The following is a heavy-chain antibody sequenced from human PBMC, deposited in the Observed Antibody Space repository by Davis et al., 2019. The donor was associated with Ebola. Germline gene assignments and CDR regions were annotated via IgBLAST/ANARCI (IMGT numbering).Heavy chain of an antibody. Sequence: GESLKISCKGSGYSFTSYWIGWVRQMPGKGLEWMGIIYPGDSDTRYSPSFQGQVTISADKSISTAYLQWSSLKASDTAMYYCARQEGVVPAAIRGYSYYYYYYGMDVWGQGTTVTVSS. J-gene: IGHJ6*02. CDR3: ARQEGVVPAAIRGYSYYYYYYGMDV. D-gene: IGHD2-2*02. CDR2: IYPGDSDT. V-gene: IGHV5-51*01. CDR1: GYSFTSYW.